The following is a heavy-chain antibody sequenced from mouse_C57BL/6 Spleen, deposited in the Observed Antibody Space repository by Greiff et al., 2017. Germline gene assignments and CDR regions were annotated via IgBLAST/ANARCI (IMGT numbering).Heavy chain of an antibody. V-gene: IGHV1-80*01. D-gene: IGHD3-1*01. CDR3: ARVGLGRSYFDN. CDR2: IYPGDGDT. Sequence: VQLQQSGAELVKPGASVKISCKASGYAFSSYWMNWVKQRPGKGLEWIGQIYPGDGDTNYNGKVKGKATLTADKSSSTAYMQLSSLTSEDSAVYCCARVGLGRSYFDNWGQGTTLTVSS. CDR1: GYAFSSYW. J-gene: IGHJ2*01.